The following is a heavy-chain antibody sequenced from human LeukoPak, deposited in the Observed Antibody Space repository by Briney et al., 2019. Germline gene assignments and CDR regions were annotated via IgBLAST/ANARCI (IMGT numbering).Heavy chain of an antibody. V-gene: IGHV3-48*03. D-gene: IGHD6-13*01. J-gene: IGHJ6*03. CDR1: GFTFSLYE. CDR2: ISTSDSTI. CDR3: ARVGSSWIRRDYYYYMDV. Sequence: GGSLRLSCAASGFTFSLYEMNWVRQAPGKGLEWISYISTSDSTIYYADSVRGRFTISRDNAKNSLYLQMNSLRAEDTAVYYCARVGSSWIRRDYYYYMDVWGKGTTVTISS.